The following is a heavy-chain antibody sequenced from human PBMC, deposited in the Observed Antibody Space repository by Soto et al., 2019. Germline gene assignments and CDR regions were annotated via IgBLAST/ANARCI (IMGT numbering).Heavy chain of an antibody. CDR1: GFTFSSHS. D-gene: IGHD6-13*01. J-gene: IGHJ4*02. CDR3: SKWSGHGAS. Sequence: EVHLLESGGGLVQPGGSLRLSCAASGFTFSSHSMTWVRQAPGKGLEWISGISNNNVATFYAESVKGRFTISRDNSKNTVSLQKNSLSHSAKARYSYSKWSGHGASWGQVTLVMVCS. CDR2: ISNNNVAT. V-gene: IGHV3-23*01.